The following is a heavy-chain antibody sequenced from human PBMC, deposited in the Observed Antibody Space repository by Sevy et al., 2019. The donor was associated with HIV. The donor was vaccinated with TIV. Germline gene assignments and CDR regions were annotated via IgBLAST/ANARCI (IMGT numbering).Heavy chain of an antibody. CDR1: GGSISSYY. V-gene: IGHV4-4*07. D-gene: IGHD2-2*02. J-gene: IGHJ5*02. CDR2: ISTSGTT. CDR3: ARDSIHTANWFDP. Sequence: SETLSLTCTVSGGSISSYYWSWIRQPAGKGLECIGRISTSGTTNYNPSLKSRVTMSVDTSKNQLSLRLGSVTAADTAVYYCARDSIHTANWFDPWGQGTLVTVSS.